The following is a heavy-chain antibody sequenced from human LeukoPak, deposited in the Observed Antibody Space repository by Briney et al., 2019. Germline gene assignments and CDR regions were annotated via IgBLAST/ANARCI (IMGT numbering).Heavy chain of an antibody. Sequence: ASVKVSCKASGGTFSSYAISWVRQAPGQGLEWMGRIIPILGTANYAQKFQGRVTITADKSTSTAYMELSSLGSEDTAVYYCARDDCSGGSCYYIFDYWGQGTLVTVSS. CDR2: IIPILGTA. D-gene: IGHD2-15*01. CDR3: ARDDCSGGSCYYIFDY. V-gene: IGHV1-69*04. CDR1: GGTFSSYA. J-gene: IGHJ4*02.